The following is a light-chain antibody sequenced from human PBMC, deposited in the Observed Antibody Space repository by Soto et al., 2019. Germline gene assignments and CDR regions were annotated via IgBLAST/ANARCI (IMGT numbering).Light chain of an antibody. CDR2: GAS. V-gene: IGKV1-39*01. CDR1: QSIGSY. Sequence: DIQMTQSPSSLSASVKDRVIITCRASQSIGSYVNWYQQKPGKAPKLLIYGASNLQTGVPSRFSGSGSGTEFTLTISSLQPEDCATYSCQHFYSTPPTFGQGTKVDIK. J-gene: IGKJ1*01. CDR3: QHFYSTPPT.